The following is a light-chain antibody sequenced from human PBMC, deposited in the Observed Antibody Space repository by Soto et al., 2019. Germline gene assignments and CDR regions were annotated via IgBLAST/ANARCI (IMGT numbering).Light chain of an antibody. CDR1: QSVSSY. CDR2: DAS. J-gene: IGKJ5*01. CDR3: QQLSNWRSIT. V-gene: IGKV3-11*01. Sequence: EIVLTQSPATLSLSPGERATLSCRASQSVSSYLAWYQQKPGQAPRLLIYDASNRATGFPARFSGSGSGTDFSLTSSTLEPKDFAVYYCQQLSNWRSITFGHGTRLEIK.